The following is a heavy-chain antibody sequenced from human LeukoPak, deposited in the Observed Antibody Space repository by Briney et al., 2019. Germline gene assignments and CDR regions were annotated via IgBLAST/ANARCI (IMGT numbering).Heavy chain of an antibody. J-gene: IGHJ4*02. D-gene: IGHD2/OR15-2a*01. CDR2: ISGRSRTI. CDR1: GFTFSSYG. Sequence: PGGSLRLSCAASGFTFSSYGMNWVRQAPGKGLEWVSYISGRSRTIYYADSVRGRFTISRDNARNSLYLQMNSLRAEDTAVYYCVRDSNRRSDYWGQGTLVTVSS. V-gene: IGHV3-48*04. CDR3: VRDSNRRSDY.